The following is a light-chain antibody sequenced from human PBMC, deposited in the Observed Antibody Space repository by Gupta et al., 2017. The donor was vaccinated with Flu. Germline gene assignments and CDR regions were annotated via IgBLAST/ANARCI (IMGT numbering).Light chain of an antibody. Sequence: QVTQSPSSLSASVGDTVTITCRASQSISNYVNWYQQKPGRVPKLLIYAASSLKSGVPSRFSGSGSGTQFTLTLSSLQREDFATYYCQQSYSSPWTFVQGTKVEVK. CDR3: QQSYSSPWT. V-gene: IGKV1-39*01. CDR1: QSISNY. CDR2: AAS. J-gene: IGKJ1*01.